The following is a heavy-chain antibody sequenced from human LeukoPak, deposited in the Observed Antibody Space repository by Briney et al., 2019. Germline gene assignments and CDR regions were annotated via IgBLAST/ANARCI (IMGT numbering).Heavy chain of an antibody. CDR1: GFTFTSYA. V-gene: IGHV3-23*01. Sequence: GGSLRLSCAASGFTFTSYAMSWVRQAPGKGLEWASGISSSGGTTYYADSVKGRFTISRDNSKNSLYLQMNSLRAEDTAVYYCTRGTTGSDYWGQGTLVTVSS. J-gene: IGHJ4*02. CDR2: ISSSGGTT. CDR3: TRGTTGSDY. D-gene: IGHD7-27*01.